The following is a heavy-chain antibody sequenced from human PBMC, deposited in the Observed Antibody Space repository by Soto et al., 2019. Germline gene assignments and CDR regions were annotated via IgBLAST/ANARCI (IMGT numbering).Heavy chain of an antibody. V-gene: IGHV1-18*01. CDR1: GYTFTSYG. J-gene: IGHJ4*02. CDR2: ISAYNGNT. D-gene: IGHD3-9*01. CDR3: ARDEGGYDILTGYYKPHHFDY. Sequence: QVQLVQSGAEVKKPGASVKVSCKASGYTFTSYGISWVRQAPGQGLEWMGWISAYNGNTNYAQKLQGRVTMTTDTSTSTAYMELRSLRSDDTAVYYCARDEGGYDILTGYYKPHHFDYWGQGVPVTVSS.